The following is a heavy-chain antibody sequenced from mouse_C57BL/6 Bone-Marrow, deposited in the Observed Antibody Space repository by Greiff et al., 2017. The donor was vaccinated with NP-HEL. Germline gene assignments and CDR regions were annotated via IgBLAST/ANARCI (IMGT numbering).Heavy chain of an antibody. CDR3: ARGIYYDYDAWFAY. D-gene: IGHD2-4*01. CDR1: GYAFTNYL. V-gene: IGHV1-54*01. CDR2: INPGSGGT. J-gene: IGHJ3*01. Sequence: QVQLQQSGAELVRPGTSVKVSCKASGYAFTNYLIEWVKQRPGQGLEWIGVINPGSGGTNYNEKFKGKATLTADKSSSTAYMQLSSLTSEDSAVYFCARGIYYDYDAWFAYWGQGTLVTVSA.